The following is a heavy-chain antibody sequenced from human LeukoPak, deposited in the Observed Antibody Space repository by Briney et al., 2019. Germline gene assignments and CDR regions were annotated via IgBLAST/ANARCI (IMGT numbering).Heavy chain of an antibody. V-gene: IGHV1-8*01. CDR1: GYTFTSHD. CDR3: ARTISAGLRAFDK. Sequence: GASVKVSCKTSGYTFTSHDIHWVRQATGQDLEWLGWMNPNNGKAAYAQKFQGRITMTRNTAIRTAYMELNSLTSEDTAIYYCARTISAGLRAFDKWGQGTMVTVSS. D-gene: IGHD2-2*02. CDR2: MNPNNGKA. J-gene: IGHJ3*02.